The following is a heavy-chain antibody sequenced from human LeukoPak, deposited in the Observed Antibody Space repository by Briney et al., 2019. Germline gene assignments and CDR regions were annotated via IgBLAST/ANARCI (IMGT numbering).Heavy chain of an antibody. J-gene: IGHJ4*02. Sequence: PGGSLRLSCAASGFPFSSYWMSWVRQAPGKGLEWVAVISYDGSNKYYADSVKGRFTISRDNSKNTLYLQMNSLRAEDTAVYYCAVRGSYHLWGQGTLVTVSS. CDR1: GFPFSSYW. D-gene: IGHD3-10*01. V-gene: IGHV3-30*03. CDR2: ISYDGSNK. CDR3: AVRGSYHL.